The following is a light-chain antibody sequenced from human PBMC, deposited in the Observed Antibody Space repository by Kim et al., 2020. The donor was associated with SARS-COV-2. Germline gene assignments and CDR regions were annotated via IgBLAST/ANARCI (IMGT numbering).Light chain of an antibody. Sequence: EIVLTQSPATLSLSPGERATLSCRASQSVSTFLAWYQQKPGQAPSLLIYDASNRATGVPARFSGSGSGTDFTLTISSLEPEDFAFYYCHHRSDWPLTFGGGTKVDIK. CDR1: QSVSTF. V-gene: IGKV3-11*01. J-gene: IGKJ4*01. CDR2: DAS. CDR3: HHRSDWPLT.